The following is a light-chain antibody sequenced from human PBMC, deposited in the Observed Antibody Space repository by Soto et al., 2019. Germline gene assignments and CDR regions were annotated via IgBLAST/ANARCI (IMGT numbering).Light chain of an antibody. CDR3: QQYNSWK. CDR1: QSISRW. CDR2: DAS. V-gene: IGKV1-5*01. J-gene: IGKJ1*01. Sequence: DIQMTQSPSPLSASVGDRVPITCRARQSISRWSAWYQQKPGKAPKFLIYDASRLESGVPSRFSGSGSVTEFTLTISSLQPDDFATYYCQQYNSWKFGQGTKVDIK.